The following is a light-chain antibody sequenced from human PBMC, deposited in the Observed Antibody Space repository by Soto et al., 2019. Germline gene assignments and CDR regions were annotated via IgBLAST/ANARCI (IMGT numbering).Light chain of an antibody. J-gene: IGKJ4*01. V-gene: IGKV3-20*01. CDR1: QSVSSTF. CDR2: GAS. CDR3: QQYADSRLT. Sequence: EIGLTQSPGTLSLSPGERATLSCRASQSVSSTFLSWYQQKPGQAPRLLIYGASSRATGIPDRFSGSGSGTDFTITISRLEPEDFAVYYCQQYADSRLTFGGGTKVEIK.